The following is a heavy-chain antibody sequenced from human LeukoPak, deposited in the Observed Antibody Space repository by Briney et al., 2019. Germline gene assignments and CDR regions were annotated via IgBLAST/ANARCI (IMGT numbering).Heavy chain of an antibody. CDR3: ARHRVTIFGVVKQNRNYYMDV. CDR1: GGSISSSSYY. J-gene: IGHJ6*03. D-gene: IGHD3-3*01. CDR2: IYYSGST. Sequence: SETLSLTCTVSGGSISSSSYYWGWIRQPPGKGLEWIGSIYYSGSTYYNPSLKSRVTISVDTSKNQFSLKLSSVTAADTAVYYCARHRVTIFGVVKQNRNYYMDVWGKGTTVTVSS. V-gene: IGHV4-39*01.